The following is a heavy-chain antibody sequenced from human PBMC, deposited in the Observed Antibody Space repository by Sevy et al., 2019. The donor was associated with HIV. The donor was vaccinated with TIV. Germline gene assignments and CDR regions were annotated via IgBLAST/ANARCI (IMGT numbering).Heavy chain of an antibody. CDR3: AKNTAAAGAGGFDY. D-gene: IGHD6-13*01. CDR1: RFIFNDYG. V-gene: IGHV3-30*02. CDR2: IQYDGNEK. Sequence: GGSLRLSCAASRFIFNDYGMHWVRQAPGKGLEWVAFIQYDGNEKYYADSMRGRFTISRDNSKNMLFLQMNSMRSEDTAMYYCAKNTAAAGAGGFDYWGQGTLVTVSS. J-gene: IGHJ4*02.